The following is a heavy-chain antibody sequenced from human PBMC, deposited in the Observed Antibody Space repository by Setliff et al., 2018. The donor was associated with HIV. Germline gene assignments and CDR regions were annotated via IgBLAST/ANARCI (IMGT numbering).Heavy chain of an antibody. Sequence: GGSLRLSCAASGFTFSGYGMNWVRQAPGKGLEWVSYISKSGNTIHYAGSVKGRFTISRDNAKNSLYLQMNSLRAEDTAVYYCARSAELYFYYGMDVWGQGTTVTVSS. J-gene: IGHJ6*02. CDR1: GFTFSGYG. V-gene: IGHV3-48*03. D-gene: IGHD2-15*01. CDR3: ARSAELYFYYGMDV. CDR2: ISKSGNTI.